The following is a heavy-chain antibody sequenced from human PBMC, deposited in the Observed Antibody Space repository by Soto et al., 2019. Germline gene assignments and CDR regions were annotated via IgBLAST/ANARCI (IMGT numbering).Heavy chain of an antibody. CDR2: IIPIFGTA. J-gene: IGHJ6*02. D-gene: IGHD2-15*01. CDR3: ARLGYCSGGSCYYDYYYGMDV. CDR1: GGTFSSYA. V-gene: IGHV1-69*13. Sequence: SVKVSCKASGGTFSSYAISCVRQAPGQGLEWMGGIIPIFGTANYAQKFQGRVTITADESTSTAYMELSSLRSEDTAVYYCARLGYCSGGSCYYDYYYGMDVWGQGTTVTVSS.